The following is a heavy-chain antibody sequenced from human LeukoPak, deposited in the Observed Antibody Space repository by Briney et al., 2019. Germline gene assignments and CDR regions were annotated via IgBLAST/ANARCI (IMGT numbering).Heavy chain of an antibody. CDR3: ARAEQYQLLLH. CDR1: GYTFTSYG. CDR2: ISPYNSNT. V-gene: IGHV1-18*01. D-gene: IGHD2-2*01. J-gene: IGHJ4*02. Sequence: GASVKVSCKASGYTFTSYGISWVRQAPGQGLEWMGWISPYNSNTNYAPKLQGRVTMTTDTATSTAYMELTSLRSDDTAVYYCARAEQYQLLLHWGQRTLVTVSS.